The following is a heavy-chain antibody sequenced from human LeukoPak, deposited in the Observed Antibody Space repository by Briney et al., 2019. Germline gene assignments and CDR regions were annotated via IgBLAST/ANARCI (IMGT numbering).Heavy chain of an antibody. CDR2: IYYSGST. J-gene: IGHJ4*02. CDR3: ARVAAAGPVDY. Sequence: PSETLSLTCTVSGGSISSSSYYWGWIRQPPGKGLEWIGSIYYSGSTYYNPSLKSRVTISVDTSKNQFSLKLSSVSAADTAAYYCARVAAAGPVDYWGQGTLVTVSS. CDR1: GGSISSSSYY. D-gene: IGHD6-13*01. V-gene: IGHV4-39*01.